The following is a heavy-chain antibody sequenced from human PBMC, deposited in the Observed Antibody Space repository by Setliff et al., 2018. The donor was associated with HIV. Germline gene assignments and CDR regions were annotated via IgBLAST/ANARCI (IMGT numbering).Heavy chain of an antibody. Sequence: ASVKVSCKASGYTFTSYYMHWVRQAPAQGLEWMGIINPSGGSTGYAQKFQGRVTMTRDTSTSTVYMELSSLRSEDTAVYYCARDPFVPKGAFDIWGQGTMVT. V-gene: IGHV1-46*01. CDR3: ARDPFVPKGAFDI. D-gene: IGHD2-2*01. CDR2: INPSGGST. CDR1: GYTFTSYY. J-gene: IGHJ3*02.